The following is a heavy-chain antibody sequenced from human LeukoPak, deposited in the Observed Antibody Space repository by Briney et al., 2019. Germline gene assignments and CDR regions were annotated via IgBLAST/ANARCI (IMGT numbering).Heavy chain of an antibody. CDR3: ARDPNGDYIGAFDM. Sequence: PGGSLRLSCAASGFIFSTNAMNWVRQAPGKGLEWVSGIRGGGGSAFYADSVKGRFTISRDNSKYTLFLQMNSLRAEDTAVYYCARDPNGDYIGAFDMWGPGTMVTVSS. CDR2: IRGGGGSA. D-gene: IGHD4-17*01. J-gene: IGHJ3*02. CDR1: GFIFSTNA. V-gene: IGHV3-23*01.